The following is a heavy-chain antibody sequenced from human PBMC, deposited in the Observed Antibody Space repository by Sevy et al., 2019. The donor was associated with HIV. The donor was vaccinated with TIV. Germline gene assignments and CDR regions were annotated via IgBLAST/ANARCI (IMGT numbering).Heavy chain of an antibody. CDR1: GGSFSGYY. V-gene: IGHV4-34*01. Sequence: KQSQTLSLTCAVFGGSFSGYYWNWIRQPPGKGREWIGEINHSGSTNYNPSLKSRVTISVDTSKNQFSLKLSSVTAADTAVYYCARYRVAGNFDYWGQGTLVTVSS. CDR3: ARYRVAGNFDY. D-gene: IGHD6-19*01. J-gene: IGHJ4*02. CDR2: INHSGST.